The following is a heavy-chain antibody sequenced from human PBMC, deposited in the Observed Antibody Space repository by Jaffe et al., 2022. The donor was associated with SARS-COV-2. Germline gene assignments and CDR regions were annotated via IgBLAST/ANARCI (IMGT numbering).Heavy chain of an antibody. CDR2: IKRKIDGETI. J-gene: IGHJ4*02. CDR1: GFTLRNVW. CDR3: TTGYYFDSSGYAH. Sequence: EVQLVESGGGLVKPGETLRLSCVASGFTLRNVWMTWVRQAPGKGLEWVGRIKRKIDGETIDYAAPVKGRFTISRDDSKNTLYLQMSSLKSEDTGVYYCTTGYYFDSSGYAHWGQGTLVTVSS. D-gene: IGHD3-22*01. V-gene: IGHV3-15*01.